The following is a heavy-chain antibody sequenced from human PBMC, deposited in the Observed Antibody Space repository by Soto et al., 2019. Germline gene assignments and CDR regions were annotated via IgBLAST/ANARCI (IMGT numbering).Heavy chain of an antibody. V-gene: IGHV3-9*01. CDR3: AKDMEYQLLSFDY. Sequence: DVQLVESGGGLVQPGRSLRLSCAASGFTFDDYAMHWVRQAPGKGLEWVSGISWNSGSIGYADSVKGRFTISRDNAKNSLYLQMNSLRAEDTALYYCAKDMEYQLLSFDYWGQGTLVTVSS. CDR2: ISWNSGSI. CDR1: GFTFDDYA. J-gene: IGHJ4*02. D-gene: IGHD2-2*01.